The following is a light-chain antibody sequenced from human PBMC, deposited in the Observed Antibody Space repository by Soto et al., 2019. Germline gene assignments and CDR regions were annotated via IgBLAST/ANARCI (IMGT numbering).Light chain of an antibody. Sequence: QSALTQPPSVSAAPGQRVTISCSGSSSNIGNNYVSWYQHIPGRAPQLLISENSDRPSGIPDRFSGSKSGTSATLAITGLQTGDEADYYCVTWDTRLSAVVFGGGTKLTVL. V-gene: IGLV1-51*01. CDR1: SSNIGNNY. J-gene: IGLJ2*01. CDR3: VTWDTRLSAVV. CDR2: ENS.